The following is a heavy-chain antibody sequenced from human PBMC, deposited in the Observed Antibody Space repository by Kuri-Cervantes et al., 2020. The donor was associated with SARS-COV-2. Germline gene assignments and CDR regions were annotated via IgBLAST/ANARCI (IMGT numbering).Heavy chain of an antibody. V-gene: IGHV4-34*01. D-gene: IGHD3-3*01. CDR1: GGSFSGYY. CDR2: INHSGST. CDR3: AILDFWSGFA. Sequence: SETLSLTCAVYGGSFSGYYWSWIRQPPGKGLEWIGEINHSGSTNYNPSLKSRVTISVDTSKNQFSLKLSSVTAADTAVYYCAILDFWSGFAWGQGPLVTVSS. J-gene: IGHJ5*02.